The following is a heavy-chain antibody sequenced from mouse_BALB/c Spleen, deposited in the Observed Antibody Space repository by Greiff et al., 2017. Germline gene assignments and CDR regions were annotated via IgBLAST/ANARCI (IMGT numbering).Heavy chain of an antibody. CDR2: IWAGGST. Sequence: VQLQESGPGLVAPSQSLSITCTVSGFSLTSYGVHWVRQPPGKGLEWLGVIWAGGSTNYNSALMSRLSISKDNSKSQVFLKMNSLQTDDTAMYYCARDHSSGYVDAMDYWGQGTSVTVSS. J-gene: IGHJ4*01. V-gene: IGHV2-9*02. CDR1: GFSLTSYG. CDR3: ARDHSSGYVDAMDY. D-gene: IGHD3-1*01.